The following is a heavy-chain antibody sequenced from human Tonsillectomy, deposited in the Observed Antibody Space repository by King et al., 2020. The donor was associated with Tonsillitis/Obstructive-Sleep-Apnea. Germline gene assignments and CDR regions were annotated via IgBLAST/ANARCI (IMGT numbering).Heavy chain of an antibody. V-gene: IGHV3-7*03. CDR1: GFSFSNYW. Sequence: VQLVESGGDLVQPGGSLRLSCAASGFSFSNYWMTWVRQAPGKGLEWVANIKQDGSEKFYVDSVKGRFTISRDNAKNSLYLQMNSLRAEDTAVYYCARDGPNYYGLGIPYYGMDVWGQGTTVTVSS. CDR2: IKQDGSEK. CDR3: ARDGPNYYGLGIPYYGMDV. J-gene: IGHJ6*02. D-gene: IGHD3-10*01.